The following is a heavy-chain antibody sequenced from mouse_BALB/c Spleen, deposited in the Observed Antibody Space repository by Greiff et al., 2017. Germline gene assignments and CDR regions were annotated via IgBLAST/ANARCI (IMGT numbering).Heavy chain of an antibody. J-gene: IGHJ2*01. V-gene: IGHV5-6-4*01. Sequence: EVHLVESGGGLVKPGGSLKLSCAASGFTFSSYTMSWVRQTPEKRLEWVATISSGGSYTYYPDSVKGRFTISRDNAKNTLYLQMSRLKSEDTAMYYCTRATGTRYYFDYWGQGTTLTVSS. CDR3: TRATGTRYYFDY. D-gene: IGHD4-1*01. CDR2: ISSGGSYT. CDR1: GFTFSSYT.